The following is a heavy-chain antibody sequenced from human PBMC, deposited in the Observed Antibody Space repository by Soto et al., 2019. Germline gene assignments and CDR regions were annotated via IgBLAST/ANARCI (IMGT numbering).Heavy chain of an antibody. Sequence: QVHLVESGGGVVQPGRSLRLSCVASGFTFSNFAMHWVRQAPGKGLEWVAVIWDDGSKKYYADSVKGRFTISRDDSEKTLHLEMSSLRPEDTARYYCAGDWYGSRTLFDYWGQGTLVTVSS. V-gene: IGHV3-33*01. J-gene: IGHJ4*02. D-gene: IGHD3-10*01. CDR1: GFTFSNFA. CDR3: AGDWYGSRTLFDY. CDR2: IWDDGSKK.